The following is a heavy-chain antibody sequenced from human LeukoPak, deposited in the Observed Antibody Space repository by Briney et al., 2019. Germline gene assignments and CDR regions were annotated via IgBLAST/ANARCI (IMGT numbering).Heavy chain of an antibody. Sequence: ASVKVSCKASGYTFTSFDINWVRQATGQGLEWMGWMNPHSGNTGYAQKLQGRVTMTRNTSISTAYMELSSLRSEDTAVYYCARGPLTYDFWSGYYTWGQGTLVTVSS. CDR3: ARGPLTYDFWSGYYT. D-gene: IGHD3-3*01. J-gene: IGHJ4*02. CDR2: MNPHSGNT. V-gene: IGHV1-8*01. CDR1: GYTFTSFD.